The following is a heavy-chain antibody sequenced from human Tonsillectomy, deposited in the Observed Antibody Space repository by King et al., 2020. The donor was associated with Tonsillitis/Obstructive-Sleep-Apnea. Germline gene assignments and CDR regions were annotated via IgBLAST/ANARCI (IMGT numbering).Heavy chain of an antibody. D-gene: IGHD3-16*01. CDR3: AKHWESGKYRGRWYFDL. J-gene: IGHJ2*01. CDR2: TVGSGDST. CDR1: GFTFSSYA. V-gene: IGHV3-23*04. Sequence: VQLVESGGGLVQPGGSLRLSCAASGFTFSSYALSWVRQAPGQGLEWVSATVGSGDSTYYADSVRGRFTISRDNSKNTLYLQMNSLRAEDTAVYYCAKHWESGKYRGRWYFDLWGRGTLVTVSS.